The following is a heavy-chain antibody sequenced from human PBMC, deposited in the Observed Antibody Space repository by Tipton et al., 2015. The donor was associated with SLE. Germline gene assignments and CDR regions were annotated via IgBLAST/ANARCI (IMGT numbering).Heavy chain of an antibody. Sequence: QSGPEVKKPGDSVKVSCKASGYTFTSYYMHWVRQAPGQGLEWMGIINPSGGSTSYAQKFQGRVTMTRDTSTSTVYMELSSLRSEDTAVYYCARDPNRSLIVLVVGNAVDIWGQGTIVTVSS. V-gene: IGHV1-46*01. CDR1: GYTFTSYY. CDR3: ARDPNRSLIVLVVGNAVDI. CDR2: INPSGGST. D-gene: IGHD2-8*02. J-gene: IGHJ3*02.